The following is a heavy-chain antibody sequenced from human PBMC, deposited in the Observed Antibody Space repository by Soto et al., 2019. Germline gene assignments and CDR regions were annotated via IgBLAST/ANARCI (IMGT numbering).Heavy chain of an antibody. CDR2: INHNSGGT. D-gene: IGHD1-26*01. J-gene: IGHJ3*02. Sequence: ASVKVSCKASGYTFTGYYMHWVRQAPGQGLESMGWINHNSGGTNYAQKFQGWVTMTRDTSISTAYMELSKLRSDDTAVYYCARVGGSYGDDAFDIWGQGTMVTVSS. CDR3: ARVGGSYGDDAFDI. CDR1: GYTFTGYY. V-gene: IGHV1-2*04.